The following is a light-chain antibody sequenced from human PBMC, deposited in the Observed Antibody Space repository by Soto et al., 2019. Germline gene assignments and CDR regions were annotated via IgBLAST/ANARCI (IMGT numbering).Light chain of an antibody. CDR1: QSINNW. J-gene: IGKJ2*02. V-gene: IGKV1-5*03. Sequence: DIQMTQSPSTLSASVGDRVTITCRASQSINNWLAWYQQKPGKTPNLLIYKASSLEGGVPSRFSGSGSGTEFTLSINSLRPDDFATYYCQQYNTYPCTFGQGTKLEIQ. CDR2: KAS. CDR3: QQYNTYPCT.